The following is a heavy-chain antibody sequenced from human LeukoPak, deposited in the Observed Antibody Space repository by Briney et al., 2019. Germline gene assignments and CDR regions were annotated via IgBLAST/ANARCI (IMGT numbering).Heavy chain of an antibody. CDR1: GLTVNSSF. V-gene: IGHV3-53*01. CDR3: ARAVGGAFYMDV. D-gene: IGHD2-15*01. Sequence: PGGSLRLSCVVPGLTVNSSFISWVRQAPGKRLEWVSVFYSGGATYFADSVKGRFTMSRDNSKNTLYLQMNSLRAEDTGMYYCARAVGGAFYMDVWGKGTPVTVSS. CDR2: FYSGGAT. J-gene: IGHJ6*03.